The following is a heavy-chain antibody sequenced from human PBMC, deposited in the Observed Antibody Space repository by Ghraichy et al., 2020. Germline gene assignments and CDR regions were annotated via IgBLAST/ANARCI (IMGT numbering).Heavy chain of an antibody. Sequence: SETLSLTCTVSGGSISSYYWSWIRQPPGKRLEWIGYIYNTGSTNYNPSLNGRATISLDTSRNQFSRKLRSVTAAYTAVYYCARQDFYYYMDVWGKGTTVTVSS. CDR1: GGSISSYY. V-gene: IGHV4-59*08. CDR2: IYNTGST. J-gene: IGHJ6*03. CDR3: ARQDFYYYMDV.